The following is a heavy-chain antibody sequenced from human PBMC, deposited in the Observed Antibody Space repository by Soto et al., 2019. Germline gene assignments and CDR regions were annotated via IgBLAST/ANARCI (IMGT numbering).Heavy chain of an antibody. CDR3: ARRAETNGWNAFGADKYYFDF. CDR1: GYTFTSYD. J-gene: IGHJ4*01. V-gene: IGHV1-8*01. Sequence: ASVKVSCKASGYTFTSYDIYWVRQATGQGLEWMGWMNPNTGNSGYAQKFQGRVTMTSDTSISTAHMELSSLRSEDTAVYYCARRAETNGWNAFGADKYYFDFWGHGTLVTVSS. CDR2: MNPNTGNS. D-gene: IGHD1-1*01.